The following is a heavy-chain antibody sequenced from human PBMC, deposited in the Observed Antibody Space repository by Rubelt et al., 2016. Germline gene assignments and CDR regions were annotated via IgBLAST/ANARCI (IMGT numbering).Heavy chain of an antibody. CDR1: GYTFTSYY. CDR3: ARTKTVEMATIPLAY. V-gene: IGHV1-46*01. CDR2: INPSGGRT. J-gene: IGHJ4*02. D-gene: IGHD5-24*01. Sequence: QVQLVQSGAEVKKPGASVKVSCKASGYTFTSYYMHWVRQAPGQGLEWMGIINPSGGRTGYAKKVQARVTMTRATSTSTVYMELSSLRSEDTAVYYCARTKTVEMATIPLAYWGQGTLVTVSS.